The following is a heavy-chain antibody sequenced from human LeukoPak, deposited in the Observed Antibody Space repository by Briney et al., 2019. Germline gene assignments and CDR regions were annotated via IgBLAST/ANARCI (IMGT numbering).Heavy chain of an antibody. CDR3: AKDGSYGEYFQH. CDR1: GFSFSGYA. J-gene: IGHJ1*01. V-gene: IGHV3-23*01. D-gene: IGHD4-17*01. Sequence: GGSLRLSCAASGFSFSGYAMSWVRQAPGKGLEWVSVINPSGGSTYYADSVKGRFTISRDNSKNTLYLQVDSPRAEDTAVYYCAKDGSYGEYFQHWGQGTLVTVSS. CDR2: INPSGGST.